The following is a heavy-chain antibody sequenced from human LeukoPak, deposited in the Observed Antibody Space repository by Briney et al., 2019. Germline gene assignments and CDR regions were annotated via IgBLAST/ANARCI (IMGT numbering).Heavy chain of an antibody. CDR1: GGSFSGYY. D-gene: IGHD5-12*01. CDR3: ARVSGYSREPAEGY. Sequence: SETLSLTCAVYGGSFSGYYWSWIRQPPGKGPEWIGEINHSGSTNYNPSLKSRVTISVDTSKNQFSLKLSSVTAADTAVYYCARVSGYSREPAEGYWGQGTLVTVSS. CDR2: INHSGST. V-gene: IGHV4-34*01. J-gene: IGHJ4*02.